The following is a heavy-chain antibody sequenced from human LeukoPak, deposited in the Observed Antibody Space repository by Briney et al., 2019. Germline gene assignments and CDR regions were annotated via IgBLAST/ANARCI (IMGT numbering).Heavy chain of an antibody. CDR1: GFTFSSYA. CDR2: ISGSGGST. Sequence: GGSLRLSCAASGFTFSSYAMSWVRQAPGKGLEWVSAISGSGGSTYYADSVKGRFTISRDNSKNTLYLQMNSLRAEDTAVYYCARLGQIAVAQSDDYYGMDVWGQGTTVTVSS. CDR3: ARLGQIAVAQSDDYYGMDV. V-gene: IGHV3-23*01. J-gene: IGHJ6*02. D-gene: IGHD6-19*01.